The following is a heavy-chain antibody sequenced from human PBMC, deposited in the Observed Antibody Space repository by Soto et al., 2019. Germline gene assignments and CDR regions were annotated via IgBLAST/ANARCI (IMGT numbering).Heavy chain of an antibody. V-gene: IGHV1-46*01. CDR2: VNPSGGHT. CDR1: GDTFTDYY. J-gene: IGHJ4*02. Sequence: QVQLVQSGAEVKKPGASVKVSCKASGDTFTDYYIHWVRQAPGQGLEWMGTVNPSGGHTTYAQHFLGRMTXTXXXAXXTLYMEPTSLTSEDTAVYYCARGGHVVVVTAALDYWGQGTLVTVSS. D-gene: IGHD2-21*02. CDR3: ARGGHVVVVTAALDY.